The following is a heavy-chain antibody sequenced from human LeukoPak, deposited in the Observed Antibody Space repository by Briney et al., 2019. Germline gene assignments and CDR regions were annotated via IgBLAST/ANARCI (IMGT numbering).Heavy chain of an antibody. CDR3: SRGPARRWFDP. CDR1: GGHYSGYY. CDR2: INHSGST. Sequence: SETLSLTCAVHGGHYSGYYWSWIRQPPGKGLEWIGEINHSGSTNYNPSLKSRVTISVDTSKNQFSLKLSSVTAADTAVYYFSRGPARRWFDPWGQGTLVTVSS. J-gene: IGHJ5*02. D-gene: IGHD1-14*01. V-gene: IGHV4-34*01.